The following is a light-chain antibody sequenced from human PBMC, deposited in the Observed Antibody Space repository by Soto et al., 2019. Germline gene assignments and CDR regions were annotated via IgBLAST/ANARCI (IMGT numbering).Light chain of an antibody. CDR2: WAS. J-gene: IGKJ4*01. Sequence: DIVMTQSPDSLAVSLGERATINCKSSQSVLYSSNNKNYLAWYQQKPGQPPKLLIYWASTRESGVPDRFSGSGSGTDFTLTISSLQAEDVAVYYCQQYYSTLLTFGGGTTLEIK. CDR3: QQYYSTLLT. CDR1: QSVLYSSNNKNY. V-gene: IGKV4-1*01.